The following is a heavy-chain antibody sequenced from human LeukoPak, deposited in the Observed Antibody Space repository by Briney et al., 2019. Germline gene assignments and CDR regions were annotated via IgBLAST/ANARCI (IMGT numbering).Heavy chain of an antibody. CDR1: GGSISSSSYY. J-gene: IGHJ3*02. Sequence: PSETLSLTCTVSGGSISSSSYYWGWIRQPPGKGLEWIGSIYYSGSTYYNPSLKSRVTISVDRSKNQFSLKLSSVTAADTAVYYCARGGRLGELSPQRGGAFDIWGQGTMVTVSS. V-gene: IGHV4-39*07. CDR2: IYYSGST. CDR3: ARGGRLGELSPQRGGAFDI. D-gene: IGHD3-16*02.